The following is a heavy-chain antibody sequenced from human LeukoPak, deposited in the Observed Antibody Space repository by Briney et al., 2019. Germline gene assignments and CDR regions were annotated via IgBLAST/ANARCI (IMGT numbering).Heavy chain of an antibody. V-gene: IGHV4-39*07. CDR3: ARFTIFGVVIQFVDAFDI. Sequence: SETLSLTCIVSGGSISSGSFYWGWIRQPPGKDLEWIGSISSGGSTYFNPSLKSRVTISVDTSKNQFSLKLSSVTAADTAVYYCARFTIFGVVIQFVDAFDIWGQGTMVTVSS. CDR2: ISSGGST. CDR1: GGSISSGSFY. D-gene: IGHD3-3*01. J-gene: IGHJ3*02.